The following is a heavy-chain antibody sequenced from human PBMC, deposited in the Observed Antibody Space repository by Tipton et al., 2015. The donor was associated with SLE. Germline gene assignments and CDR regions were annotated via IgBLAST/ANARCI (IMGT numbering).Heavy chain of an antibody. CDR1: GASIGTYY. Sequence: LRLSCTVSGASIGTYYWSWIRQPPGKGLEWIGYIYGGGGTHYNPSLMSRVTISVHTSKNQFSLGRTSVTAADTAVYYCARHFPRPVNDQYCFDYWGQGTLVTVSS. V-gene: IGHV4-59*08. CDR2: IYGGGGT. J-gene: IGHJ4*02. CDR3: ARHFPRPVNDQYCFDY. D-gene: IGHD4-11*01.